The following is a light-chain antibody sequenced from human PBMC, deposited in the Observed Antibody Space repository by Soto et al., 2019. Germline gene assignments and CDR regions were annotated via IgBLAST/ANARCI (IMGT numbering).Light chain of an antibody. CDR2: FNSDGSH. Sequence: QLVLTQSPSASASLGGSVKFTCTPSRGHSSYVIAWHQQQPEKGPRYLMKFNSDGSHSRGDGIPDRFSGSSSGAERYLTISSLQSEGEADYYCQTWGTGIRVFGGGTKLTVL. CDR3: QTWGTGIRV. J-gene: IGLJ2*01. CDR1: RGHSSYV. V-gene: IGLV4-69*02.